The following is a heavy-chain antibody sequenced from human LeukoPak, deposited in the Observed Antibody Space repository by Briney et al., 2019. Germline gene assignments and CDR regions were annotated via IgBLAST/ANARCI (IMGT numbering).Heavy chain of an antibody. D-gene: IGHD2-2*01. J-gene: IGHJ4*02. CDR2: IRYDGSNK. Sequence: GALRLSCAASGFTFSSYGMHWVRQAPGKGLEWVAFIRYDGSNKYYADSVKGRFTISRDNSKNTLYLQMNSLRAEDTAVYYCAKDCLRYCSSTSCSPGDYWGQGTLVTVSS. CDR1: GFTFSSYG. CDR3: AKDCLRYCSSTSCSPGDY. V-gene: IGHV3-30*02.